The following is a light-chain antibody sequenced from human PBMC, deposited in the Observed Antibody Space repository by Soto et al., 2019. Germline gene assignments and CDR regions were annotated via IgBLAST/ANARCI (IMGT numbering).Light chain of an antibody. V-gene: IGKV1-5*03. Sequence: DIQMTQSPSTLSASVGDRVTITCRASQSISNWLAWYQQKPGKAPKLLIYKASSLESGVPSRFSGSGSGTEFTLTINSLQPDDFATYYCQQYDSYSPDTFGQGTKLEIK. CDR1: QSISNW. J-gene: IGKJ2*01. CDR3: QQYDSYSPDT. CDR2: KAS.